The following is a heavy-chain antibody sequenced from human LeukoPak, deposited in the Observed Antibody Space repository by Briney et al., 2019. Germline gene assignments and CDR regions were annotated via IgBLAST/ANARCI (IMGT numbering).Heavy chain of an antibody. CDR3: ARLAPLFDSSGYYYFDY. J-gene: IGHJ4*02. CDR2: IYYSGST. Sequence: MPSETLSLTCTVSGGSISSYYWSWIRQPPGKGLEWIGYIYYSGSTNYNPSLKSRVTISVDTSKNQFSLKLSSVTAADTAVYYCARLAPLFDSSGYYYFDYWGQGTLVTVSS. V-gene: IGHV4-59*08. CDR1: GGSISSYY. D-gene: IGHD3-22*01.